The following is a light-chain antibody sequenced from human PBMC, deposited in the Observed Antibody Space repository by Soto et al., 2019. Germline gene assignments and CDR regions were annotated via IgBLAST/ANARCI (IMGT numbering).Light chain of an antibody. CDR2: GAS. Sequence: EVVMTQSPATLSVSPGERATLSCRASQTISNNLAWYQQKPGQAPRLLIYGASTRATGIPARCSGGGSGTEFTLTISSLQSEDFAVYYCKQYHMWPLHTFGQGTKLEIK. V-gene: IGKV3-15*01. J-gene: IGKJ2*01. CDR3: KQYHMWPLHT. CDR1: QTISNN.